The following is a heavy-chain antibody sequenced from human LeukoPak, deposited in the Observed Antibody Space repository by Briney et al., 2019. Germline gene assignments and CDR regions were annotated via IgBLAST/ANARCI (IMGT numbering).Heavy chain of an antibody. CDR1: GGTFSSYA. J-gene: IGHJ6*03. CDR2: IIPIFGTA. CDR3: ARGQGGSYLGRYYYMDV. Sequence: PLASVKVSCKASGGTFSSYAISWVRQAPGQGLEWMGGIIPIFGTANYAQKFQGRVTITTDESTSTDYMVLSSLRSEDTAVYYCARGQGGSYLGRYYYMDVWGKGTTVTVSS. D-gene: IGHD1-26*01. V-gene: IGHV1-69*05.